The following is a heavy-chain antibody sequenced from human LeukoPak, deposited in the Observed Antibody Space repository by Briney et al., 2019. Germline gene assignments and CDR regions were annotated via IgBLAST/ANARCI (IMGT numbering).Heavy chain of an antibody. CDR1: GFTLSGSD. V-gene: IGHV3-23*05. J-gene: IGHJ4*02. CDR3: ARERSNFEY. D-gene: IGHD5-24*01. CDR2: ISSSVSRT. Sequence: GGSLRLSCAASGFTLSGSDMSRVRQAPGGGLQWVSSISSSVSRTFYADSVKGRFTISRDNSKNTLYLQMNNLRAEDTAVYYCARERSNFEYWGQGTLVTVSS.